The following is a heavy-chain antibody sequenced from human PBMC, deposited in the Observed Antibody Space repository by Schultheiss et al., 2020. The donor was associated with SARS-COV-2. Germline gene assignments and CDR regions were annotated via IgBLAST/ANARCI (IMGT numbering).Heavy chain of an antibody. Sequence: SETLSLTCTVSGGSISSGGYYWSWIRQHPGKGLEWIGYIYYSGSTYYNPSLKSRVTISVDTSKNQFSLKLSSVTAADTAVYYCAGLTVRHGSGSYANDAFDIWGQGTMVTVSS. CDR2: IYYSGST. V-gene: IGHV4-31*03. CDR3: AGLTVRHGSGSYANDAFDI. J-gene: IGHJ3*02. D-gene: IGHD3-10*01. CDR1: GGSISSGGYY.